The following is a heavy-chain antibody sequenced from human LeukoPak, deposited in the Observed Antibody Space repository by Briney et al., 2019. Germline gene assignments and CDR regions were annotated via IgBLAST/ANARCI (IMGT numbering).Heavy chain of an antibody. Sequence: SETLSRTCTVSGGSISSGGYYWSWIRQHPGKGLEWIGYIYYSGSTYYNPSLKSRVTISVDTSKNQFSLKLSSVTAANTAVYYCARVNYYGSGSYQYYFDYWGQGTLVTVSS. CDR3: ARVNYYGSGSYQYYFDY. CDR2: IYYSGST. V-gene: IGHV4-31*03. J-gene: IGHJ4*02. CDR1: GGSISSGGYY. D-gene: IGHD3-10*01.